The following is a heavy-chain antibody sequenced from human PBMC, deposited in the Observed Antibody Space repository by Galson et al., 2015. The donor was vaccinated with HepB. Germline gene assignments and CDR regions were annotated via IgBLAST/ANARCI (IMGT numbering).Heavy chain of an antibody. D-gene: IGHD2-2*01. CDR3: ATSSGMGSSVIGFDY. CDR2: ISAYNGNT. Sequence: SVKVSCKASGYSLTSYGITWVRQAPGQGLEWMGLISAYNGNTNYAQKLQGRVTMTTDTSTSTAYMELRSLRSDDTAVYYCATSSGMGSSVIGFDYWGQGTLVTVSS. J-gene: IGHJ4*02. CDR1: GYSLTSYG. V-gene: IGHV1-18*01.